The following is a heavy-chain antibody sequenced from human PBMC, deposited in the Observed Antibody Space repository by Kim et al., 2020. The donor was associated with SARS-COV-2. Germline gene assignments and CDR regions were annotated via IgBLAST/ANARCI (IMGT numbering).Heavy chain of an antibody. D-gene: IGHD6-19*01. CDR1: GFTFSSYG. CDR3: ARGIQQWLLAGDWVYFDY. CDR2: IWYDGSNK. Sequence: GGSLRLSCAASGFTFSSYGMHWVRQAPGKGLEWVAVIWYDGSNKYYADSVKGRFTISRDNSKNTLYLQMNSLRAEDTAVYYCARGIQQWLLAGDWVYFDYWGQGTLVTVSS. V-gene: IGHV3-33*01. J-gene: IGHJ4*02.